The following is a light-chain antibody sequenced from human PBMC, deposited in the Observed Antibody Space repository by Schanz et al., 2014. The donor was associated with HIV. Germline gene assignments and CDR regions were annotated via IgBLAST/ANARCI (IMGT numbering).Light chain of an antibody. Sequence: IQMTQSPSTVSTSVGDRVTITCRASQTLGRLLAWYQQKPGRAPKLLIYQASILETGVPSRFSGSGSGTEFTLTISSLQPDDFATYYCLQYNDYAYTFGQGTKLEIK. CDR3: LQYNDYAYT. CDR1: QTLGRL. V-gene: IGKV1-5*03. J-gene: IGKJ2*01. CDR2: QAS.